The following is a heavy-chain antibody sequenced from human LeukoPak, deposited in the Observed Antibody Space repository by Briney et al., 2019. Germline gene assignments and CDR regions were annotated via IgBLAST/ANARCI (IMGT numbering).Heavy chain of an antibody. V-gene: IGHV4-39*01. D-gene: IGHD6-13*01. CDR3: ARWGGGSRWSYYYYMDV. CDR1: GGSISSSSYY. Sequence: SGTLSLTCTVSGGSISSSSYYWGWIRQPPGKGLEWIGSIYYSGSTYYNPSLKSRVTISVDTSKNQFSVKLSSVTAADTAVYYCARWGGGSRWSYYYYMDVWGKGTTVTVSS. J-gene: IGHJ6*03. CDR2: IYYSGST.